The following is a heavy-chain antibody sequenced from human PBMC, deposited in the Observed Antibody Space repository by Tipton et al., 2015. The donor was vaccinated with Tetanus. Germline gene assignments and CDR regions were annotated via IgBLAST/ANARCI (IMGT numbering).Heavy chain of an antibody. CDR3: ARGTTVVTIDY. CDR2: IAYDGSNE. V-gene: IGHV3-30*03. J-gene: IGHJ4*02. CDR1: GFTFSSYS. D-gene: IGHD4-23*01. Sequence: SLRLSCAASGFTFSSYSMNWVRQAPGKGLEWVATIAYDGSNEYHADSVKGRFTISRDNSKNTLYLQMNSLRAEDTAVYYCARGTTVVTIDYWGQGTLVTVSS.